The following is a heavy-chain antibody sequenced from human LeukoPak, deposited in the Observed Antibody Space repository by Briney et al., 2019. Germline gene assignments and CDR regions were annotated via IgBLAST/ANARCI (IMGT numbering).Heavy chain of an antibody. V-gene: IGHV3-23*01. CDR3: AKDRGGVVVAATPSGY. D-gene: IGHD2-15*01. CDR2: ISGSDGST. J-gene: IGHJ4*02. CDR1: GFTFSSYA. Sequence: GGSLRLSCAASGFTFSSYAMSWVRQAPGKGLEWVSGISGSDGSTNYADSVKGRFTISRENSKNTLYLQMNSLRAEDTAVYYCAKDRGGVVVAATPSGYWGQGTLVTVSS.